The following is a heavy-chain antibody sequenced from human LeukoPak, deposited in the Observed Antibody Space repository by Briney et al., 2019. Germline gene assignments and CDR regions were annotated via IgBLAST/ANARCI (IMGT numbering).Heavy chain of an antibody. V-gene: IGHV3-11*01. CDR2: ISASGSTT. Sequence: GGSLRISCAASGFTFNNYWMTWVRQAPGKGLEWISYISASGSTTYYAESVKGRFFISRDNTKKSVFLQMDSLRAEDTAVYYCARDRPGIAAATFDLWGQGTLVTVSS. J-gene: IGHJ4*02. CDR1: GFTFNNYW. CDR3: ARDRPGIAAATFDL. D-gene: IGHD6-13*01.